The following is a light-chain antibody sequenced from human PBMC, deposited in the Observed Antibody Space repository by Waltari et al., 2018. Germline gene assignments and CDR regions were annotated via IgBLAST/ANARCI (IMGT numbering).Light chain of an antibody. J-gene: IGLJ3*02. CDR3: SSYTTTTTIM. CDR1: SSDIGAYNF. V-gene: IGLV2-14*01. CDR2: EVT. Sequence: QSALTQPASVSGSPGQSITISCTGTSSDIGAYNFVSWYQHHPGKAPKLLISEVTNRPSGVSDRFSGSKSGNTASLTISGLQTDDEADYYCSSYTTTTTIMFGGGTKVTVL.